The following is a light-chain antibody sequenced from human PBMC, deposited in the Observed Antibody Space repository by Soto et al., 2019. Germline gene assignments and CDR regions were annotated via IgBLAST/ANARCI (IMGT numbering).Light chain of an antibody. CDR2: EDN. V-gene: IGLV6-57*03. Sequence: NFMLTQPHSVSESPGKTVTISFTRSSGSIDSNYVQWYQQRPGSAPTTVIYEDNQRPSGVPDRFSGSIDSSSNSASLTISGLKTEDEDDYYCQSYDSSKWVFGGETKVTVL. CDR1: SGSIDSNY. J-gene: IGLJ2*01. CDR3: QSYDSSKWV.